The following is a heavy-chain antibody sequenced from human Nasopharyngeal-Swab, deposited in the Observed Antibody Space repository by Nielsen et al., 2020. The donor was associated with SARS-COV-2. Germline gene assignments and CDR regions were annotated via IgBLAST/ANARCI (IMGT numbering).Heavy chain of an antibody. V-gene: IGHV4-59*01. CDR3: ARDSTFSEGGGMDV. CDR1: GGSISRYY. Sequence: SETLSLTCTVAGGSISRYYWTWIRQPPGMGLEYIGYIYYTGDTSYNPSLKSRVTISLDTSKNEFSLNLRSVTTADTDVYYCARDSTFSEGGGMDVWGQGTTVTVSS. J-gene: IGHJ6*02. CDR2: IYYTGDT. D-gene: IGHD1-26*01.